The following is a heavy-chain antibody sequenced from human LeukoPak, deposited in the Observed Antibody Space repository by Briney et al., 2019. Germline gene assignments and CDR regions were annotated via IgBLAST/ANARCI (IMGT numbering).Heavy chain of an antibody. Sequence: PGGSLRLSCAASGFTFSSYGMHWVRQSPGKGLEWVAFIRYDGSNKYYADSVKGRFTISRDNSKNTLYLQMNSLRAEDTAVYYCAKPPVPYSSGWYALDYWGQGTLVTVSS. CDR3: AKPPVPYSSGWYALDY. CDR2: IRYDGSNK. CDR1: GFTFSSYG. V-gene: IGHV3-30*02. D-gene: IGHD6-19*01. J-gene: IGHJ4*02.